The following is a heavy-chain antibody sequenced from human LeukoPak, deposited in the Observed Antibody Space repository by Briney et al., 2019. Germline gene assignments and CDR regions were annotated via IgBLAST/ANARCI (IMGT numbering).Heavy chain of an antibody. CDR2: IYHSGTT. Sequence: SETLSLTCTVSGGSITAYFWTWIRQSPGKGLEWIGYIYHSGTTNYNPSPKSRVTISVGTSKNQFSLKLSSVTAADTAVYYCAQKAPYSPGYSQHWGQGTLVTVSS. J-gene: IGHJ1*01. D-gene: IGHD2-15*01. V-gene: IGHV4-59*01. CDR3: AQKAPYSPGYSQH. CDR1: GGSITAYF.